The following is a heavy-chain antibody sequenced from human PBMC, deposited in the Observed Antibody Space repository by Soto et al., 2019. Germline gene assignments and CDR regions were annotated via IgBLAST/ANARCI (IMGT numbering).Heavy chain of an antibody. CDR1: GGSFSGYY. D-gene: IGHD1-20*01. J-gene: IGHJ4*02. Sequence: PSETLSLTCAVYGGSFSGYYWSWIRQPPGKGLEWIGEINHSGSTNYNPSLKSRVTISVDTSKNQFSLKLSSVTAADTAVYYCARVLGITSRTIVDYWGQGTLVTV. V-gene: IGHV4-34*01. CDR2: INHSGST. CDR3: ARVLGITSRTIVDY.